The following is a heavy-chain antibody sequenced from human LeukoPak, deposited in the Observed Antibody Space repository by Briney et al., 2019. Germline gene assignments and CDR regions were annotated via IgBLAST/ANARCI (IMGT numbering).Heavy chain of an antibody. D-gene: IGHD3-22*01. CDR2: ISSSSSYI. CDR1: GFTFSSYS. Sequence: GGSLRLSCAASGFTFSSYSMNWVRQAPGKGLEWVSSISSSSSYIYYADSVKGRFTISRDNAKNSLYLQMNSLRAEDTAVYYCAREAIYYYDTNGHYYFDYWGQGTLLTVSS. CDR3: AREAIYYYDTNGHYYFDY. J-gene: IGHJ4*02. V-gene: IGHV3-21*01.